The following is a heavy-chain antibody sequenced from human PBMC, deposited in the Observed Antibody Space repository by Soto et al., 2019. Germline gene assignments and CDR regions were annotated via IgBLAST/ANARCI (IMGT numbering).Heavy chain of an antibody. D-gene: IGHD2-21*02. CDR3: AKDRVSSRYCGGDCYSGTEFDY. Sequence: GGSLRLSCAASGFTFSSYAMSWVRQAPGKGLEWVSAISGSGGSTYYADSVKGRFTISRDNSKNTLYLQMNSLRAEDTAVYYCAKDRVSSRYCGGDCYSGTEFDYWGQGTLVTVSS. CDR1: GFTFSSYA. V-gene: IGHV3-23*01. CDR2: ISGSGGST. J-gene: IGHJ4*02.